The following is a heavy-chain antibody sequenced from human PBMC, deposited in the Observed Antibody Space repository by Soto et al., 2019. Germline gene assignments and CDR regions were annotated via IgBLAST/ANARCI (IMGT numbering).Heavy chain of an antibody. Sequence: EVQLVESGGGLIQPGGSLRLSCAVSGFTVSNNYMSWVRQAPGKGLEGVSVIYSGGYTAYGDSVKGRFTISRDNSKNTLFLQMNSRGAAAAAGYFWAPHPGGGGYWGQGTLVTVSS. CDR3: APHPGGGGY. CDR2: IYSGGYT. CDR1: GFTVSNNY. D-gene: IGHD3-10*01. V-gene: IGHV3-53*01. J-gene: IGHJ4*02.